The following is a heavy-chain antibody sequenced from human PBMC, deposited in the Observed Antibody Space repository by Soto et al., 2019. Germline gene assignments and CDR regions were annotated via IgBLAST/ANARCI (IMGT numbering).Heavy chain of an antibody. J-gene: IGHJ4*02. Sequence: GGYLRLSCAASGFTFSSYSMNWVRQAPGKGLEWVSYISSSSSTIYYADSVKGRFTISRDNAKNSLYLQMNSLRAEDTAVYYCAGELRFLEWLPSIPFDYWGQGTLVTVSS. D-gene: IGHD3-3*01. V-gene: IGHV3-48*01. CDR3: AGELRFLEWLPSIPFDY. CDR1: GFTFSSYS. CDR2: ISSSSSTI.